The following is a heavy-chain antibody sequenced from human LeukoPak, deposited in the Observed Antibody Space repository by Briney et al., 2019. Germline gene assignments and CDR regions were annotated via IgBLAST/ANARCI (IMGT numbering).Heavy chain of an antibody. CDR1: GFTFSSYS. V-gene: IGHV3-21*01. D-gene: IGHD3-22*01. CDR3: ASPEGAIYSSPFDY. J-gene: IGHJ4*02. CDR2: ISSSSSYI. Sequence: PGGSLRLSCAASGFTFSSYSMNWVRQAPGKGLEWVSSISSSSSYIYYADSVKGRFTISRDNAKNSLYLQMNSLRAEDTAVYYCASPEGAIYSSPFDYWGQGTLVTVSS.